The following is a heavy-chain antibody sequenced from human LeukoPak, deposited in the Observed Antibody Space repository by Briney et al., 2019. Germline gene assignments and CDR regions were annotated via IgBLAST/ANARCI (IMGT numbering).Heavy chain of an antibody. J-gene: IGHJ4*02. D-gene: IGHD1-1*01. CDR3: LRDYNWGFDY. Sequence: GGSLRLSCAASGFTFSHHGMHWVRQAPGKGLEWVAFIRNDGSNHYYADSVKGRFTISRDNSKNNVYLQMYSLRVEDTSIYYCLRDYNWGFDYWGQGTVVTVSS. CDR2: IRNDGSNH. CDR1: GFTFSHHG. V-gene: IGHV3-30*02.